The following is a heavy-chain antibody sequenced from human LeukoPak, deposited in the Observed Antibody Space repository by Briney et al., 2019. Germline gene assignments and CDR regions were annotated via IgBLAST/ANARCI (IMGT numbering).Heavy chain of an antibody. V-gene: IGHV4-39*01. CDR3: VRGPHTDYDGTSGDYLFDP. CDR2: IYYSGST. Sequence: SETLSLTCTVSGGSISSSSYYWGWIRQPPGKGLEWIGSIYYSGSTYYNPSLKSRVTISVDTSKNQFSLKLRSVTATDTAVYYCVRGPHTDYDGTSGDYLFDPWGQGTLVTLSP. D-gene: IGHD3-3*01. J-gene: IGHJ5*02. CDR1: GGSISSSSYY.